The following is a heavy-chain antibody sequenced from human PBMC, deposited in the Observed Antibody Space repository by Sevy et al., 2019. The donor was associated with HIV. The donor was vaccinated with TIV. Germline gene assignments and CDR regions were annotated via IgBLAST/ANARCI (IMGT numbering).Heavy chain of an antibody. CDR2: ISSSSSTI. CDR1: GFTFSSYS. V-gene: IGHV3-48*02. J-gene: IGHJ4*02. D-gene: IGHD3-22*01. CDR3: ARERYYYDSSGYYSFDY. Sequence: GGSLRLSCAASGFTFSSYSMNWVRQAPGKGLEWVSYISSSSSTIYYADSVKGRFTISRDNAKNSLYLQMNSLRDEDTAVYYCARERYYYDSSGYYSFDYWGQGTLVTVSS.